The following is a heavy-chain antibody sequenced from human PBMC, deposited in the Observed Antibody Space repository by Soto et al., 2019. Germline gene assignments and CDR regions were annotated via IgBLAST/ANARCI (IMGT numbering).Heavy chain of an antibody. V-gene: IGHV4-31*03. D-gene: IGHD2-2*01. CDR2: IYYSGST. Sequence: QVQLQESGPGLVKPSQTLSLTCTVSGGPISSGGYYWSWIRQHPGKGLEWIGYIYYSGSTYYNPSLKSRVTISVDTSKNQFSLKLSSVTAADTAVYYCARDRIVVVPAAIDDYYYYGMDVWGQGTTVTVSS. J-gene: IGHJ6*02. CDR1: GGPISSGGYY. CDR3: ARDRIVVVPAAIDDYYYYGMDV.